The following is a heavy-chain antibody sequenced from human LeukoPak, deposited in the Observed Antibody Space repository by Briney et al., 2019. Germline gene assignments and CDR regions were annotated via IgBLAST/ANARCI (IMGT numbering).Heavy chain of an antibody. CDR2: MYSNGRT. Sequence: SETLSLTCTVSGGSISSYNWSWIRQPAGKGLEWIGHMYSNGRTDYNPSLKSRVTMSVDTSKNQLSVKLSSVTAADTAVYYCARTVTPDDFDIWGQGTMVTVSS. CDR1: GGSISSYN. D-gene: IGHD4-17*01. V-gene: IGHV4-4*07. J-gene: IGHJ3*02. CDR3: ARTVTPDDFDI.